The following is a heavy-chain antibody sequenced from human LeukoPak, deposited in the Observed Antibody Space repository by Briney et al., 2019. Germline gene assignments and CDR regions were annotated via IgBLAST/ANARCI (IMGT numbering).Heavy chain of an antibody. CDR1: GFTFSDYT. CDR3: ARELFSRADFWSGYPY. V-gene: IGHV3-21*05. Sequence: PGGSLRLSCAASGFTFSDYTMNWVRQAPGKGLEWLSYITRSSSYIYYADSVKGRFTISRDNAKNSLYLQMNSLRAEDTAVYYCARELFSRADFWSGYPYWGQGTLVTVSS. J-gene: IGHJ4*02. CDR2: ITRSSSYI. D-gene: IGHD3-3*01.